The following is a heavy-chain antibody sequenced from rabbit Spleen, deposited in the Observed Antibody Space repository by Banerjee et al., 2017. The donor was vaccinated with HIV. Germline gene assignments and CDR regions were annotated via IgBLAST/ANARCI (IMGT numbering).Heavy chain of an antibody. V-gene: IGHV1S40*01. CDR1: GFSLSSGYY. D-gene: IGHD5-1*01. J-gene: IGHJ4*01. CDR3: ARGTGVGGAGYSL. CDR2: IWSNGYST. Sequence: QSLEESGGDLVKPGASLTLTCKASGFSLSSGYYMCWVRQAPGKGLEWIGCIWSNGYSTWYASWVNGRFSITSNTNQNTVTLQMTSLTAADTATYFCARGTGVGGAGYSLWGQGTLVTVS.